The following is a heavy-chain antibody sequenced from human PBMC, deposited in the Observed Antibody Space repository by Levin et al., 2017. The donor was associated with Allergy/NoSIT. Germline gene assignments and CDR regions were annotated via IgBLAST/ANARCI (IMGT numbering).Heavy chain of an antibody. J-gene: IGHJ4*02. CDR1: GFTFSTYA. V-gene: IGHV3-30-3*01. CDR2: ISYDGTNE. CDR3: ARGFDY. Sequence: GGSLRLSCAASGFTFSTYAMHWVRQAPGKGLEWVAAISYDGTNEYYADSVKGRFTISRDNSKNTLYLQMNSLRTEDTAVYYCARGFDYWGQGTLVTVSS.